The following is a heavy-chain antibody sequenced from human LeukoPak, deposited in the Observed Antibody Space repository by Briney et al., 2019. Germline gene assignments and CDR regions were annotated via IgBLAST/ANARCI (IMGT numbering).Heavy chain of an antibody. CDR2: ISGSGGST. D-gene: IGHD5-18*01. Sequence: GGSLRLSCAASGFTFSSYAMSWVRQAPGKGLEWVSAISGSGGSTYYADSVKGRFTISRDNAKNSLYLQMNSLRAEDTAVYYCARESHGGVHAFDIWGQGTMVTVSS. J-gene: IGHJ3*02. CDR3: ARESHGGVHAFDI. CDR1: GFTFSSYA. V-gene: IGHV3-23*01.